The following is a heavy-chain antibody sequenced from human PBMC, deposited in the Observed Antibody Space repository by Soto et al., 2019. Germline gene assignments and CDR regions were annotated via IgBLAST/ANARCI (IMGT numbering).Heavy chain of an antibody. Sequence: SHTLSLTCAISGYSVSSNNAALNWIRQSPSRGLEWLGRTYYRSKWYNEYAVFVKSRITIKPDTSKNQFSLHLNSVIPEDTAVYYCAGMQEGALAYWGQGTLVTVSS. CDR2: TYYRSKWYN. V-gene: IGHV6-1*01. CDR3: AGMQEGALAY. D-gene: IGHD1-26*01. CDR1: GYSVSSNNAA. J-gene: IGHJ4*02.